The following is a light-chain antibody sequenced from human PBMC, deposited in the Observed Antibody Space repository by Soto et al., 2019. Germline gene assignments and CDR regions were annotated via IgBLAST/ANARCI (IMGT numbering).Light chain of an antibody. Sequence: QSVLHEPASVSASPGHSITISCTGTSSDVGGYNYVSWYQQYPGKAPKVIIYEINNRPSGVSDRFSGSKSGNTASLTISGLQAEEEADYYCCSSTRRTTVVFGGGTKVTVL. CDR1: SSDVGGYNY. CDR3: CSSTRRTTVV. J-gene: IGLJ2*01. V-gene: IGLV2-14*01. CDR2: EIN.